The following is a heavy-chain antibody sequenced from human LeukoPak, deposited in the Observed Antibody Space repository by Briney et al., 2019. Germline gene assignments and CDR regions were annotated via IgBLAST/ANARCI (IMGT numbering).Heavy chain of an antibody. V-gene: IGHV3-13*01. Sequence: GGSLRLSCAASGFTFSSYDMHWVRQATGKGLEWVSAIGTAGDTYYPGSVKGRFTISRENAKNSLYLQMNSLRAEDTAVYYCARGEGQTWIQLWLRGNYYGMDVWGQGTTVTVSS. D-gene: IGHD5-18*01. CDR1: GFTFSSYD. CDR3: ARGEGQTWIQLWLRGNYYGMDV. CDR2: IGTAGDT. J-gene: IGHJ6*02.